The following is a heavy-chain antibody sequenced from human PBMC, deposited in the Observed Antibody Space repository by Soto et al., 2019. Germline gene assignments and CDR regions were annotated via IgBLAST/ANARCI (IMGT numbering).Heavy chain of an antibody. V-gene: IGHV3-33*01. J-gene: IGHJ4*02. Sequence: PGGSLRLSCAASGFTFSSYGMHWVRQAPGKGLEWVAVIWYDGSNKYYADSVKGRFTISRDNSKNTLYLQMNSLRAEDTAVYYCARGKTAYYDIWTGPPYLDYWGQGTLVTVSS. D-gene: IGHD3-9*01. CDR1: GFTFSSYG. CDR2: IWYDGSNK. CDR3: ARGKTAYYDIWTGPPYLDY.